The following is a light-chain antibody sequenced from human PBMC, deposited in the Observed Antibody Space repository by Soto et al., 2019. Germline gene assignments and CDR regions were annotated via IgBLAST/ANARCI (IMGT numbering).Light chain of an antibody. J-gene: IGKJ1*01. V-gene: IGKV1-5*03. CDR2: KAS. CDR3: QQYNDYSGT. Sequence: DIQMTQSPSTLSASVGDRVTITCRAIQSISSWLAWYQQKPGKAPKLRLYKASSLESGVPSRFSGSGAGTEFTLLISSLQPDDFATYYCQQYNDYSGTFGQGTKVEIK. CDR1: QSISSW.